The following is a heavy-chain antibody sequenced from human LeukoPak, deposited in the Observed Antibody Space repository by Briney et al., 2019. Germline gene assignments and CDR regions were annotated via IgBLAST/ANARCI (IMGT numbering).Heavy chain of an antibody. CDR3: ARHAVAGHFDY. CDR2: NYSYDSDT. J-gene: IGHJ4*02. V-gene: IGHV5-51*01. Sequence: GESLKIFCKGSGYSFTSYCNGWVRQKPGKGLVEMRVNYSYDSDTRYSPSLQGQVTISADKSINTVYLQWSSLTASDTALYYCARHAVAGHFDYWGQGTLVTVSS. CDR1: GYSFTSYC. D-gene: IGHD6-19*01.